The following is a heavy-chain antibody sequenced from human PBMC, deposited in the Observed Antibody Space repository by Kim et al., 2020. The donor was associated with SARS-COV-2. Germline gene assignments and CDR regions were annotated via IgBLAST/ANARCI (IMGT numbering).Heavy chain of an antibody. J-gene: IGHJ4*02. D-gene: IGHD3-9*01. V-gene: IGHV1-69*13. Sequence: SVKVSCKASGGTFSTYAITWVRQAPGQGLQWMGGIIPIFGTANYAQNFQGRVTITADESTTTAFMDLSSLRSEDTAVYYCATARIRDSDILTVYYDPLPFDYWGQGTLVTVSS. CDR1: GGTFSTYA. CDR2: IIPIFGTA. CDR3: ATARIRDSDILTVYYDPLPFDY.